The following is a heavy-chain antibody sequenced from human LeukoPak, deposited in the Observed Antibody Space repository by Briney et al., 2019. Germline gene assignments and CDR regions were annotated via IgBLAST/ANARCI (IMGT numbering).Heavy chain of an antibody. CDR1: GYTLTELS. J-gene: IGHJ3*02. D-gene: IGHD6-19*01. CDR2: FDPEDGET. CDR3: PSNAGYSSGWYAIDAFDI. V-gene: IGHV1-24*01. Sequence: GASVKVSCKVSGYTLTELSMHWVRQAPGKGLEWMGGFDPEDGETIYAQKFQGRVTMTEDTSTDTAYMELSSLRSEDTAVYYCPSNAGYSSGWYAIDAFDIWGQGTMVTVSS.